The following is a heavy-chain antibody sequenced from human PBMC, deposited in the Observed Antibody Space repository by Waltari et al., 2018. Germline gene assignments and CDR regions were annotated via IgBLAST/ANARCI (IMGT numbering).Heavy chain of an antibody. D-gene: IGHD5-12*01. CDR3: ARAVDVADY. V-gene: IGHV3-7*01. CDR1: GFTFSRGW. J-gene: IGHJ4*02. CDR2: IKHDGTTK. Sequence: EIQVVESGGGLVQPGGSLRLSCTASGFTFSRGWMSWVRQAPGKGLEWVANIKHDGTTKFYLDSVKGRFTISRDNAQNTVYLQMNSLRVEDTALYYCARAVDVADYWGQGTLVTVSS.